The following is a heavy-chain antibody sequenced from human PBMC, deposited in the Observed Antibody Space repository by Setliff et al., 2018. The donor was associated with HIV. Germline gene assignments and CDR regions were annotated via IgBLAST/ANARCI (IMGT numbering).Heavy chain of an antibody. D-gene: IGHD6-25*01. J-gene: IGHJ4*02. V-gene: IGHV4-34*01. CDR2: INHSGST. Sequence: LSLTCAVYGGSFSGYYRSWIRQPPGKGLEWIGEINHSGSTNYNMSLWSRVTISLDASRNQFSLKARSVTAADTAVYYCARRSTDSGIDYWGRGTLVTVSS. CDR1: GGSFSGYY. CDR3: ARRSTDSGIDY.